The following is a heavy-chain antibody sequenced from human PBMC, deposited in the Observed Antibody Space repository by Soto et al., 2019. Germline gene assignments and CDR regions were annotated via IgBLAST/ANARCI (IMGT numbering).Heavy chain of an antibody. CDR1: GYSISSGYY. J-gene: IGHJ5*02. V-gene: IGHV4-38-2*01. D-gene: IGHD1-26*01. Sequence: SETLSLTCAVSGYSISSGYYWGWIRQPPGKGLEWIGSIYHSGSTYYNPSLKSRVTISVDTSKNQFSLKLSSVTAADTAVYYCARGLVGAIATTWFDPWGQGTLVTV. CDR3: ARGLVGAIATTWFDP. CDR2: IYHSGST.